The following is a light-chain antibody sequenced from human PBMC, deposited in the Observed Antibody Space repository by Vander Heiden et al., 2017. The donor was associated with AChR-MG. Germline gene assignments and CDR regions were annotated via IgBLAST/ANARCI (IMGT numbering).Light chain of an antibody. J-gene: IGKJ4*01. CDR2: GAS. Sequence: EIVLTQSPGTLSLSPGERATLSCRASQSVSGSYLAWYQQRPGQTPRLLIYGASSRANGIPDRFSGSGSGTDFTLTISRLEPEDCAVYYWQQYCSSLTFGGGTKVEMK. V-gene: IGKV3-20*01. CDR1: QSVSGSY. CDR3: QQYCSSLT.